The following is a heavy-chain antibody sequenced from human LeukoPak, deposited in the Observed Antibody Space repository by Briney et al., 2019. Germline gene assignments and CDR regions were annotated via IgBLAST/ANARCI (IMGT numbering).Heavy chain of an antibody. CDR1: GGSISNGGYY. V-gene: IGHV4-30-2*01. J-gene: IGHJ4*02. CDR2: IYHSGTT. CDR3: ARNYYGSGSFYVHN. D-gene: IGHD3-10*01. Sequence: SETLSLTCAVSGGSISNGGYYWSWIRQPPGKGLEWIGLIYHSGTTHYSPSLKSRLTFSLDKSKNQFSLKLTSVTAADTALYYCARNYYGSGSFYVHNWGQGTLVTVSS.